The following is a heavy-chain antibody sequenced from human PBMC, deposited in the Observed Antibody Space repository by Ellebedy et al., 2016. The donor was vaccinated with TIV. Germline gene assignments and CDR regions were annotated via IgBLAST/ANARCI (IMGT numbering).Heavy chain of an antibody. CDR3: ARDSDGDYTSFDL. CDR1: GVSISSSSDY. CDR2: VDYSGRA. J-gene: IGHJ2*01. D-gene: IGHD4-17*01. V-gene: IGHV4-39*07. Sequence: MPSETLSLTCSVSGVSISSSSDYWGWIRLPPGKGLEWIGSVDYSGRAYNNPSLKSRVTSSVDTSKNQFSLKLTSVTAADTAVYFCARDSDGDYTSFDLWGRGALVIVSS.